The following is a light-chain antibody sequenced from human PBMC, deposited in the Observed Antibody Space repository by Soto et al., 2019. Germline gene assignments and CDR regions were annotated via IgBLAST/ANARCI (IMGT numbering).Light chain of an antibody. CDR3: SSYATSNTYV. J-gene: IGLJ1*01. CDR2: DVS. CDR1: SSDVGFYKY. V-gene: IGLV2-14*03. Sequence: QSALTQPASVSGSPGQSITISCTGTSSDVGFYKYVSWYRQHPGKAPKLIIYDVSNRPSGVSDRFSGSKSGNTASLTVFGLQTEDEADYYCSSYATSNTYVFGTGTQLTVL.